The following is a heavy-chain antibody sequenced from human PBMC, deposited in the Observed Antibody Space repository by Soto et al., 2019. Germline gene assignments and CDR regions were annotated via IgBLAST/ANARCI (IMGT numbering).Heavy chain of an antibody. CDR3: AKDSHYYDSSGYPPLDY. CDR1: GFTFSSYA. J-gene: IGHJ4*02. Sequence: PGGSLRLSCAASGFTFSSYAMSWVRQAPGKGLEWVSAISGSGGSTYYADSVKGRFTISRDNSKSTLYLQMNSLRAEDTAVYYCAKDSHYYDSSGYPPLDYWGQGTLVTVSS. V-gene: IGHV3-23*01. D-gene: IGHD3-22*01. CDR2: ISGSGGST.